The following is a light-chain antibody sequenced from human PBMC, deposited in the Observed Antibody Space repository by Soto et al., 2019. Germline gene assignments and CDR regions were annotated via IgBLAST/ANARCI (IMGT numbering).Light chain of an antibody. CDR3: QQYTNWPWT. J-gene: IGKJ1*01. Sequence: EIVMTQSPAILSVSPGERATLSCRASQSVRGNLAWYRQNPGQPPRLLIYGASTRATGIPGRFSGSGSGTEFTLTISSLQFEDFAVYYCQQYTNWPWTFGQGTKVEIK. V-gene: IGKV3-15*01. CDR1: QSVRGN. CDR2: GAS.